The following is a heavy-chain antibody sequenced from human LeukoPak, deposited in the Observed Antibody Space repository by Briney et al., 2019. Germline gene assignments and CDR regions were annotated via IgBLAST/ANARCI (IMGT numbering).Heavy chain of an antibody. CDR2: ISARADST. J-gene: IGHJ3*02. CDR3: AKTYMWSIDAFHI. Sequence: GGSLRLSCAASGFTFSNYAMSWVRQAPGKGLEWVSGISARADSTYYADSVKGRVTISRDNSKNTLFLQLNSLRAEDAAVYYCAKTYMWSIDAFHIWGQGTMLTVSS. CDR1: GFTFSNYA. V-gene: IGHV3-23*01. D-gene: IGHD2-8*02.